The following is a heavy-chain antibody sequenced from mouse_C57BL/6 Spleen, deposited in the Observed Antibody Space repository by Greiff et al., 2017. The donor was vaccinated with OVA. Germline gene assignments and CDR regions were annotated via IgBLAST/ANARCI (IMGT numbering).Heavy chain of an antibody. Sequence: EVKLMESGPGLVKPSQSLSLTCSVTGYSITSGYYWNWIRQFPGNKLEWMGYISYDGSNNYNPSLKNRISITRDTSKNQFFLKLNSVTTEDTATYYCARGVTTVVATRLYFDYWGQGTTLTVSS. J-gene: IGHJ2*01. CDR2: ISYDGSN. CDR1: GYSITSGYY. V-gene: IGHV3-6*01. D-gene: IGHD1-1*01. CDR3: ARGVTTVVATRLYFDY.